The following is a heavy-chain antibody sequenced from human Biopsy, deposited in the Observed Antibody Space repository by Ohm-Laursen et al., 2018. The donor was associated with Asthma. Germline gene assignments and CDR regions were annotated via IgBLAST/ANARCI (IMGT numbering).Heavy chain of an antibody. CDR3: AESDYYGSGYYYGMDV. CDR2: IIPIFGTA. Sequence: SSVTVSCKAYGDSFISYAITWVRQAPGQGLERMGGIIPIFGTANYAQKFQGRVTITADESTSTAYMELSSLRSEDTAVYYCAESDYYGSGYYYGMDVWGQGTTVSVSS. D-gene: IGHD3-10*01. V-gene: IGHV1-69*01. J-gene: IGHJ6*02. CDR1: GDSFISYA.